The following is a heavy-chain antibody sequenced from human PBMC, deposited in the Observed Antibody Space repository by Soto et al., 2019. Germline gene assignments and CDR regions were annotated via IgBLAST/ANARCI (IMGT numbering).Heavy chain of an antibody. Sequence: SVKVSCKASGGTFSSYAISWVRQAPGQGLEWMGGIIPIFGTANYAQKFQGRVTITADESTSTAYMELSSLRSEDTAVYYCANGEQWHGYYYYGMDVWGQGTTVTVSS. CDR3: ANGEQWHGYYYYGMDV. D-gene: IGHD6-19*01. CDR2: IIPIFGTA. J-gene: IGHJ6*02. CDR1: GGTFSSYA. V-gene: IGHV1-69*13.